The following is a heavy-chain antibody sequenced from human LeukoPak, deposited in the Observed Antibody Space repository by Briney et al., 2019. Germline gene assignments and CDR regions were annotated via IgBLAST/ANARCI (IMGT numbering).Heavy chain of an antibody. CDR3: AREGSGHYDILTGYPRYWYFDL. V-gene: IGHV1-18*01. D-gene: IGHD3-9*01. CDR2: ISAYNGNT. J-gene: IGHJ2*01. Sequence: ASVKVSCKASGYTFTSYGISWVRQAPGQGLEWMGWISAYNGNTNYAQKLQGRVTMTTDTSTSTAYMELRSLRSDDTAVYYCAREGSGHYDILTGYPRYWYFDLWGRGTLVTVSS. CDR1: GYTFTSYG.